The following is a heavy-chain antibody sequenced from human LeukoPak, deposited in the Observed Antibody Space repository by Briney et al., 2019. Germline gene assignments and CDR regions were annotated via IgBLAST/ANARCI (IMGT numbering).Heavy chain of an antibody. J-gene: IGHJ4*02. Sequence: GGSLRLSCAASGFTFSEYYMRWIRQAPGGGLEWVSYISSSGSSILYGVSVKGRFTIPRDNANNSLYLQRNSLTAEDTAVYYGARVEVYIVTTTEGYFDYWGQGTLVTVSS. V-gene: IGHV3-11*01. CDR3: ARVEVYIVTTTEGYFDY. D-gene: IGHD5-12*01. CDR1: GFTFSEYY. CDR2: ISSSGSSI.